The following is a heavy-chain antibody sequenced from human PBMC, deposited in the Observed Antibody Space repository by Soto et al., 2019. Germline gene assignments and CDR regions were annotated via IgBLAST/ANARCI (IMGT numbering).Heavy chain of an antibody. CDR3: ARALTIAAAGNKYYYGMDV. V-gene: IGHV1-69*06. D-gene: IGHD6-13*01. CDR1: GGTFSSYA. CDR2: IIPIFVTA. J-gene: IGHJ6*02. Sequence: QVQLVQSGAEVKKPGSSVKVSCKASGGTFSSYAISCVRQAPGQGLEWMGGIIPIFVTANYAQKCQGRVTITADKSPSTAYMELSSLRSEDTAVYYCARALTIAAAGNKYYYGMDVWGQGTTVTVSS.